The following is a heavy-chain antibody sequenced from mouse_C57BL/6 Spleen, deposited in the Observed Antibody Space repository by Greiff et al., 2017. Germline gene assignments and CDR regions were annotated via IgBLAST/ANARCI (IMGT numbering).Heavy chain of an antibody. CDR2: INYDGSST. Sequence: EVMLVESEGGLVQPGSSMKLSCTASGFTFSDYYMAWVRQVPEKGLEWVANINYDGSSTYYLDSLKSRFIISGDNAKNILYLQMSSLKSEDTATYYCARAGDGYSYAMDYWGQGTSVTVSS. CDR1: GFTFSDYY. D-gene: IGHD2-3*01. J-gene: IGHJ4*01. CDR3: ARAGDGYSYAMDY. V-gene: IGHV5-16*01.